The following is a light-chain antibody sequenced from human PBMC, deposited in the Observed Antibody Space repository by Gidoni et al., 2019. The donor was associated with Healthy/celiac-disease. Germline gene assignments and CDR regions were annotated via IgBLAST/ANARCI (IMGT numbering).Light chain of an antibody. CDR1: QSVSSY. J-gene: IGKJ4*01. Sequence: EILLTQSPATLSLSPGERATLSCRASQSVSSYLAWYQQKPGQAPRLLIYDASNRATGIPARFSGSGSGTDFTLTISSLEPEDFAVYYCQQRSNWRLTFGGGTKVEIK. V-gene: IGKV3-11*01. CDR2: DAS. CDR3: QQRSNWRLT.